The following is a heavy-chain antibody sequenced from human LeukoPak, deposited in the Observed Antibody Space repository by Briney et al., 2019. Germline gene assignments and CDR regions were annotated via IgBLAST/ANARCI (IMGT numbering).Heavy chain of an antibody. D-gene: IGHD3-22*01. Sequence: GESLKISCKGSGYSFTSYWVGWVRQLPGKGLEWMGIIYPGDSDTRYSPSFQGQVTISADKSISTAYLQWSSLKASDTAMYYCARGGNYHDSSGYIDYWGQGTLVTVSS. CDR2: IYPGDSDT. CDR3: ARGGNYHDSSGYIDY. J-gene: IGHJ4*02. V-gene: IGHV5-51*01. CDR1: GYSFTSYW.